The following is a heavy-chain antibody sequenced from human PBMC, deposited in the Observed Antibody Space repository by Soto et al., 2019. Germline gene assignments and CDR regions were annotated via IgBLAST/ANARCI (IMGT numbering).Heavy chain of an antibody. Sequence: SGPTLVNPTQTLTLTCTFSGFSLSTSGVAVGWIRQPPGKALEWLALIYWDDDKRYRPSLKSRLTITKDTSKNQVVLTMTNMDPVDTGTYYCARGDYYGSGRSVHYYYMDVWGKGTTVTVSS. J-gene: IGHJ6*03. CDR1: GFSLSTSGVA. D-gene: IGHD3-10*01. V-gene: IGHV2-5*02. CDR2: IYWDDDK. CDR3: ARGDYYGSGRSVHYYYMDV.